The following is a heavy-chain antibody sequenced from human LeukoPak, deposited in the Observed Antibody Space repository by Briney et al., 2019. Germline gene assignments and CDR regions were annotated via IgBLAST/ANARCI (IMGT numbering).Heavy chain of an antibody. V-gene: IGHV1-2*04. CDR2: INPNSGGT. CDR1: GYTFTGYY. Sequence: ASVKVSCKASGYTFTGYYMHWVRQAPGQGLEWMGWINPNSGGTNYAQKFQGWVTVTRDTSISTAYMELSRLRSDDTAVYYCARGNLEGYYYYGMDVWGQGTTVTVSS. J-gene: IGHJ6*02. D-gene: IGHD1-14*01. CDR3: ARGNLEGYYYYGMDV.